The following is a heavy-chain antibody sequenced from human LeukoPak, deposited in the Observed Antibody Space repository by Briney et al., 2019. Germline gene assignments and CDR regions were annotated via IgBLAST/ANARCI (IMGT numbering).Heavy chain of an antibody. Sequence: GGSLRLSCAASGFTFSSYSMNWVRQAPGKGLEWVSYISSSSSTIYYADSVKGRFTISRDNAKNSLYLQMNSLRAEDTAVYYCARDSRWLQTLNWGQGTLVTVSS. D-gene: IGHD5-24*01. CDR3: ARDSRWLQTLN. J-gene: IGHJ4*02. CDR1: GFTFSSYS. CDR2: ISSSSSTI. V-gene: IGHV3-48*04.